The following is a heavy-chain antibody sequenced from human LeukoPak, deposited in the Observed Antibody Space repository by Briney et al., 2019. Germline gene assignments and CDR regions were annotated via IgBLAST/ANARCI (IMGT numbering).Heavy chain of an antibody. J-gene: IGHJ4*02. D-gene: IGHD3-22*01. V-gene: IGHV4-39*01. CDR3: ARHDLDPSLNYYDSSGYYSLFDY. CDR1: GGSISSSSYY. CDR2: IYYSGST. Sequence: PSETLSLTCTVSGGSISSSSYYWGWIRQPPGKGLEWIGSIYYSGSTYYNPSLKSRVTISVDTSKNQFSLKLSSVTAADTAVYYCARHDLDPSLNYYDSSGYYSLFDYWGQGTLVTVSS.